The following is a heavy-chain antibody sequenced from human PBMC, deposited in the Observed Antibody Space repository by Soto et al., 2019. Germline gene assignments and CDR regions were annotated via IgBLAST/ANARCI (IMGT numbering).Heavy chain of an antibody. CDR2: MNPISGKT. Sequence: QVQLVQSGAEVKKPGASVKVSCKASGYTFTSYDINWVRQATGQGLEWMGWMNPISGKTGYAQKFQGRVTXXRXTHXSTAYMELSSLRSEDTAVYYCARGSSIAAAGTEDYWGQGTLVTVSS. J-gene: IGHJ4*02. D-gene: IGHD6-13*01. CDR3: ARGSSIAAAGTEDY. V-gene: IGHV1-8*01. CDR1: GYTFTSYD.